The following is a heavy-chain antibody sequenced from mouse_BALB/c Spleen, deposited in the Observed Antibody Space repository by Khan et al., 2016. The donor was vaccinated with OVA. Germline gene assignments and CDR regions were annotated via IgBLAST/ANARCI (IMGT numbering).Heavy chain of an antibody. Sequence: EVELVESGGGLVKPGGSLKLSCAASGFTFSDYYMYWVRQTPEKRLEWVATISDGGSYTYYTASVKGRFTSSRDHAKNHLYLQMSSLKSEDTAMYYGARAGYGGFAYWGQGTLVTVSA. V-gene: IGHV5-4*02. CDR3: ARAGYGGFAY. CDR2: ISDGGSYT. CDR1: GFTFSDYY. D-gene: IGHD1-1*02. J-gene: IGHJ3*01.